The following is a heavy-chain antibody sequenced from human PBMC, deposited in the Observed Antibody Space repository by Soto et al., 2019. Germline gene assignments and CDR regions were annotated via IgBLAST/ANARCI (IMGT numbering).Heavy chain of an antibody. CDR2: ISYDGSSK. CDR3: ARRQQSSLRDFGGDWFDP. D-gene: IGHD3-10*01. CDR1: GFTFSNYA. J-gene: IGHJ5*02. Sequence: QVQLVESGGGVVQPGRSLRLSCAASGFTFSNYAMHWVRQAPGKGLEWVSVISYDGSSKTYGDSVKGRFTISRDNSKSTLYLQMNSLRPEDTAVYYCARRQQSSLRDFGGDWFDPWGQGTLVTVSS. V-gene: IGHV3-30-3*01.